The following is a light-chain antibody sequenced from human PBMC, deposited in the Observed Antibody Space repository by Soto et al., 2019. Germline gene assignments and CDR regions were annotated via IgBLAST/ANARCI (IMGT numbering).Light chain of an antibody. CDR2: GST. V-gene: IGLV1-40*01. CDR1: RSNIGAGYD. CDR3: ASYTGNNAWL. Sequence: VLTQPPSVSGAPGQRVTISCTGSRSNIGAGYDVHWYQQVPGTAPKLLIYGSTNRPSGVPDRFSGSKSGTSASLAITGLQAEDEADYYCASYTGNNAWLFGGGTKLTVL. J-gene: IGLJ2*01.